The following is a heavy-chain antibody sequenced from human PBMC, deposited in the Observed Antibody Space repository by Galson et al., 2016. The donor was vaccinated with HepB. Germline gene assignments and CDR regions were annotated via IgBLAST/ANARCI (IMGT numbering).Heavy chain of an antibody. J-gene: IGHJ4*02. CDR2: ITYDGSNK. Sequence: SLRLSCAASGFTFSSYGMHWVRQAPGKGLEWVAVITYDGSNKYYADSVKGRFTISRDNSKNTMYLQMNSLTAEDTAVYYCARGSQEFDYWGQGTLVTVSS. V-gene: IGHV3-30*03. CDR1: GFTFSSYG. D-gene: IGHD1-26*01. CDR3: ARGSQEFDY.